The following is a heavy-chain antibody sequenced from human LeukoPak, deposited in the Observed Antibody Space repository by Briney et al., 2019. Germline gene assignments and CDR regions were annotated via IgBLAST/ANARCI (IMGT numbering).Heavy chain of an antibody. J-gene: IGHJ5*02. CDR1: GYSFTSYW. V-gene: IGHV5-51*01. CDR2: IYPGDSDT. D-gene: IGHD4-17*01. Sequence: GESLKISCKGSGYSFTSYWIGWVRQMPGKGLEWMGIIYPGDSDTRYSPSFQGQVTISADKSISTAYLQWSSLKASDTAMYYCARSPGDYGDLPNWFDPWGQGTLVTVSS. CDR3: ARSPGDYGDLPNWFDP.